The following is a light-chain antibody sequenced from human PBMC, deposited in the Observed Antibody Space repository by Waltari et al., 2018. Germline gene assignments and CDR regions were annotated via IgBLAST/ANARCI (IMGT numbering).Light chain of an antibody. CDR1: NIETKS. Sequence: YVVTQSPSLSVAPGKTATLTCGGQNIETKSVNWYQQKPGQAPVLVMFYDSDRPAGIPDRFSGSNSGNTATLTITWVEDGDEADYHCQVWDDTTNSGVFGGGTRLTVL. CDR3: QVWDDTTNSGV. CDR2: YDS. J-gene: IGLJ3*02. V-gene: IGLV3-21*01.